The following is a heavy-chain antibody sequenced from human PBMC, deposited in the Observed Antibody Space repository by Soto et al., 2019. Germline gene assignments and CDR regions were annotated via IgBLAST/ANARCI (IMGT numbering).Heavy chain of an antibody. CDR1: GFTFSSYA. CDR3: AKVYRDTXFGVVALSPLFDY. CDR2: ISGSGGST. D-gene: IGHD3-3*01. Sequence: PGGSLRLSCAASGFTFSSYAMSWVRQAPGKGLEWVSAISGSGGSTYYADSVKGRFTISRDNSKNTLYLQMNSLRAEDTAVYYCAKVYRDTXFGVVALSPLFDYWRQVTLVTVSS. V-gene: IGHV3-23*01. J-gene: IGHJ4*02.